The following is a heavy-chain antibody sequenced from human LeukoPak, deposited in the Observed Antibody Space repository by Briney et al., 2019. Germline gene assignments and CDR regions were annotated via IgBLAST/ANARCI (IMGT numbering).Heavy chain of an antibody. D-gene: IGHD5-18*01. CDR2: IYYSGSF. CDR1: GVSISSYY. V-gene: IGHV4-59*01. Sequence: SETLSLTCTVSGVSISSYYWIWIRQPPGKGLEWIGYIYYSGSFNYNPSLKSLVTISADTSKKQFSMKLSSVTAADTAVYYCARSPDGYRYTYFDYWGQGTLVTVSS. CDR3: ARSPDGYRYTYFDY. J-gene: IGHJ4*02.